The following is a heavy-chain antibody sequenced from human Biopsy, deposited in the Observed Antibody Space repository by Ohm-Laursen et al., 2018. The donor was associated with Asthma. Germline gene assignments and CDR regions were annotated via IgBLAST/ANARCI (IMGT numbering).Heavy chain of an antibody. D-gene: IGHD1-1*01. Sequence: SLRLSCTASGFTFRNFRMHWVRQAPGKGLEWVALISSDVREWYADSVKGRFTISRDNSKNTLDLQMNSLRGDDTAVYYCVRWRSGYPDHFSDFWGLGTLVTVSS. CDR3: VRWRSGYPDHFSDF. CDR1: GFTFRNFR. J-gene: IGHJ4*02. CDR2: ISSDVRE. V-gene: IGHV3-30*03.